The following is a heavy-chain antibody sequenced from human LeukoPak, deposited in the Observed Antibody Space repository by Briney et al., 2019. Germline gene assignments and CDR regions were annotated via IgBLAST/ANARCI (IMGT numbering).Heavy chain of an antibody. CDR3: ARDQGDYVS. CDR1: GFTFSSNY. V-gene: IGHV3-66*01. D-gene: IGHD4-17*01. CDR2: IYSGGST. Sequence: GWSLILSCAASGFTFSSNYLSCVRQAPGKGLEWVSIIYSGGSTYYADSVKGRFTISRDNSKNTLYLQMNSLRAEDTAVYYCARDQGDYVSWGQGTLVTVSS. J-gene: IGHJ5*02.